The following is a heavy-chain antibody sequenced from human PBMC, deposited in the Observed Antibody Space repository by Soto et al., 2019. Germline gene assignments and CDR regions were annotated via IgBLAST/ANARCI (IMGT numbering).Heavy chain of an antibody. CDR1: GFTFSSYG. Sequence: QVQLVESGGGVVQPGRSLRLSCAASGFTFSSYGMHWVRQAPGKGLEWVAVISYDGSNKYYADSVKGRFTISRDNSKNALYLQMNSLRAEDTAVYYCAKDTYSIGNYWGQGTLVTVSS. D-gene: IGHD6-19*01. CDR2: ISYDGSNK. J-gene: IGHJ4*02. CDR3: AKDTYSIGNY. V-gene: IGHV3-30*18.